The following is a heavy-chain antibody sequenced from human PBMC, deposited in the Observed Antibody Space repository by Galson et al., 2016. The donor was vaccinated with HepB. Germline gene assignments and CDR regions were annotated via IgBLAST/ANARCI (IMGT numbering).Heavy chain of an antibody. V-gene: IGHV1-46*01. CDR3: AREPHGRTGYSYYYYGMDV. J-gene: IGHJ6*02. Sequence: SVKVSCKAPAYTFTNYYLHWVRQAPGQGLEWMGLITPRGDTTTYAQNFQGRVTMTRDTSTSSVHMELSGLTSEDTAVYYCAREPHGRTGYSYYYYGMDVWGQGTTVTVSS. CDR1: AYTFTNYY. CDR2: ITPRGDTT.